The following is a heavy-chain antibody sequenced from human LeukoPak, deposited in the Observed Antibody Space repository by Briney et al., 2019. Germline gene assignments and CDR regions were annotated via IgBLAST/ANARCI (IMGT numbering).Heavy chain of an antibody. CDR1: GFTFRIYS. Sequence: GGSLRLSCAASGFTFRIYSMNWVRQAPGTGLEWVSSIGPSSGDIYYADSVKGRFTISRGNDKNSLYLQMNSLRAEDTAVYYCARDRGARGRGLAWGQGTQVTVSS. CDR2: IGPSSGDI. CDR3: ARDRGARGRGLA. J-gene: IGHJ5*02. V-gene: IGHV3-21*01. D-gene: IGHD3-10*01.